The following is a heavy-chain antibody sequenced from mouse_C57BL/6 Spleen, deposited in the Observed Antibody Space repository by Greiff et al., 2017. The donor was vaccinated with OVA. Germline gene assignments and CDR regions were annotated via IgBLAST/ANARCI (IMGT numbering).Heavy chain of an antibody. Sequence: QVQLQQPGAELVKPGASVKLSCKASGYTFTSYWMHWVKQRPGQGLEWIGMIHPTSGSTNYNEKFKSKATLTVDKSSSTAYMQLSSLTSEDSAVYYCARGGDLYAMDYWGQGTSVTVSS. CDR1: GYTFTSYW. CDR3: ARGGDLYAMDY. CDR2: IHPTSGST. V-gene: IGHV1-64*01. J-gene: IGHJ4*01. D-gene: IGHD3-3*01.